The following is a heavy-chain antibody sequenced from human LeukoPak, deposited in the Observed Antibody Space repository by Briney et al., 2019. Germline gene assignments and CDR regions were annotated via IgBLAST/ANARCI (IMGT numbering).Heavy chain of an antibody. CDR1: RFTFSTFA. CDR3: ARGISHDF. J-gene: IGHJ4*02. Sequence: GGSLRLSCVASRFTFSTFAMNWVRQASGKGLEWVSSINGSGGRTAYADPVKGRFTISRDNSRNTLYLQIGSLRAEDTAVYFCARGISHDFWGQGTLVTVSS. CDR2: INGSGGRT. D-gene: IGHD2-15*01. V-gene: IGHV3-23*01.